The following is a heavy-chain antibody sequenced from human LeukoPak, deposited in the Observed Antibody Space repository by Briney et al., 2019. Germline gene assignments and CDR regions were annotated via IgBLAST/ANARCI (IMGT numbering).Heavy chain of an antibody. Sequence: GGSLRLSCAASGFTFSSYAMSWVRQAPGKGLKWVSAISGSGGSTYYADSVKGRFTISRDNSKNTLYLQMNSLRAEDTAVYYCAKGGRIVVVPAAADYWGQGTLVTVSS. CDR3: AKGGRIVVVPAAADY. V-gene: IGHV3-23*01. CDR1: GFTFSSYA. D-gene: IGHD2-2*01. CDR2: ISGSGGST. J-gene: IGHJ4*02.